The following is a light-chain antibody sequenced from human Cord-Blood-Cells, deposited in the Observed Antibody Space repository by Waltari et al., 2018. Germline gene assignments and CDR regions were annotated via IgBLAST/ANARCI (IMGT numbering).Light chain of an antibody. V-gene: IGLV1-47*01. CDR1: STNIGSNY. CDR3: AAWDDSLSGYV. J-gene: IGLJ1*01. CDR2: RNN. Sequence: QSVLTQPPSAYGTPGQRVTIPCSGCSTNIGSNYVYWYQQPPGTAPNLLIYRNNQRPSGVPDRFSGSKSGTSASLAISGLRSEDEADYYCAAWDDSLSGYVFGTGTKVTVL.